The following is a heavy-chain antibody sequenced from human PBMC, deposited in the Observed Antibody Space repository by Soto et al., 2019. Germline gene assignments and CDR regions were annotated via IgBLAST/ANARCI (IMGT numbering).Heavy chain of an antibody. D-gene: IGHD3-9*01. V-gene: IGHV1-2*04. CDR3: ARGRGLRYFDRLYYFDY. CDR2: INPNSGGT. J-gene: IGHJ4*02. CDR1: GYTFTGYY. Sequence: ASVKVSCKASGYTFTGYYTHWVRQAPGQGLEWMGWINPNSGGTNYAQKFQGWVTMTRDTSISTAYMELSRLRSDDTAVYYCARGRGLRYFDRLYYFDYWGQGTLVTVSS.